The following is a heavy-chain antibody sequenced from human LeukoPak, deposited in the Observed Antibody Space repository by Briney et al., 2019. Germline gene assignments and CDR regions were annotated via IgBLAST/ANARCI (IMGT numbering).Heavy chain of an antibody. CDR3: ARDGRYFDWLPLFDY. Sequence: GGSLRLSCAASGFTFSSYSMNWVRQAPGKGLEGVSYISSSSTIYYADSVKGRFTISRDNAKNSLYLQMNSLRDEDTAVYYCARDGRYFDWLPLFDYWGQGTLVTVSS. CDR1: GFTFSSYS. D-gene: IGHD3-9*01. J-gene: IGHJ4*02. V-gene: IGHV3-48*02. CDR2: ISSSSTI.